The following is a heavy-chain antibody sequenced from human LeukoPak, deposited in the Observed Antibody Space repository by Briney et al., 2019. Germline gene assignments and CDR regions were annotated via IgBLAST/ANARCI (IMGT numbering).Heavy chain of an antibody. CDR1: GFTFTGYW. V-gene: IGHV3-30*02. Sequence: GGSLRLSCAVSGFTFTGYWMNWVRQAPGKGLEWVAFIRYDGSDKYYADSVKGRFTISRDNSKNTLYLQMNSLRAEDTAVYYCAKDHSRITIFGVGPVDFDYWGQGTLVTVSS. CDR2: IRYDGSDK. CDR3: AKDHSRITIFGVGPVDFDY. D-gene: IGHD3-3*01. J-gene: IGHJ4*02.